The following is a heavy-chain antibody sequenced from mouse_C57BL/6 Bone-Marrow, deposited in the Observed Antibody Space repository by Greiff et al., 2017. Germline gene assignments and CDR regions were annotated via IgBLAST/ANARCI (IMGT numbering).Heavy chain of an antibody. D-gene: IGHD2-2*01. CDR2: IHPNSGST. CDR1: GYTFTSYW. Sequence: QVQLQQPGAELVKPGASVKLSCKASGYTFTSYWMHWVKQRPGQGLEWIGMIHPNSGSTNYNEKFKSKATLTVDKSSSTAYMQLSCLTSEDSAVYYCARYGYPLAMDYWGQGTSGTVSS. J-gene: IGHJ4*01. V-gene: IGHV1-64*01. CDR3: ARYGYPLAMDY.